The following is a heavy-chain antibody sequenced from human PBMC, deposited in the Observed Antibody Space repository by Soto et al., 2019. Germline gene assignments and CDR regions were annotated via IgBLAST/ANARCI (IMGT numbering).Heavy chain of an antibody. J-gene: IGHJ5*02. V-gene: IGHV3-30-3*01. CDR2: ISHDGSHE. D-gene: IGHD3-10*01. CDR1: GLTFSSSP. Sequence: LXLSCATSGLTFSSSPMHWVRQAPGKGLEWVAMISHDGSHEYYGDSVKGRFSVSRDNSHNILHLQMNSLRIEDTAVYFCARNTDHRLVRGWLDHWGQGALVTVSS. CDR3: ARNTDHRLVRGWLDH.